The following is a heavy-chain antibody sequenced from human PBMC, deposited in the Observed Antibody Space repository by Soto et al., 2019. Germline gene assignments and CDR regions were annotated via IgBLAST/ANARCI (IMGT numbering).Heavy chain of an antibody. D-gene: IGHD3-3*01. CDR3: ATYTIFGVVTHDAFDI. Sequence: GESLKISCKGSGYIFTSYWISWVRQIPCSGLEWMGRIDPSDSYTNYSPSFQGHVTISADKSISTAYLQWSSLKASDTAMYYCATYTIFGVVTHDAFDIWGQGTMVTVSS. CDR1: GYIFTSYW. J-gene: IGHJ3*02. CDR2: IDPSDSYT. V-gene: IGHV5-10-1*01.